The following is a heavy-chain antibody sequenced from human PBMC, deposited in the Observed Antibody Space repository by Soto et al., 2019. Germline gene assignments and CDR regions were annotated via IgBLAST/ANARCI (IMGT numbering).Heavy chain of an antibody. V-gene: IGHV4-34*01. Sequence: QVQLQQWGAGLLKPSETLSLTCAVSGGFVSSGNYYWSWIRQPPGKGLEWLGEMSHSGGTHFNPSLKRRVTISVDTSMNQFSLKVSSVTAADTALYYCSRVERGTATTVVDAFDIWGPGTMVTVSS. CDR3: SRVERGTATTVVDAFDI. CDR2: MSHSGGT. D-gene: IGHD1-1*01. J-gene: IGHJ3*02. CDR1: GGFVSSGNYY.